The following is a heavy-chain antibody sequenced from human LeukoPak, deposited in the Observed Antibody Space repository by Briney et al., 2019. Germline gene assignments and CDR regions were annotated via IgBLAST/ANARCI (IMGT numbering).Heavy chain of an antibody. CDR2: IYYTGST. D-gene: IGHD1-26*01. J-gene: IGHJ4*02. CDR3: ARHSIRDYSHYAY. CDR1: GGSIISSSDY. Sequence: PSETLSLTCTVSGGSIISSSDYWGWIRQPPGQGLEWIASIYYTGSTYYNPSLKSRVTISIETPKNDFSLRLRSVTAADTAVYYCARHSIRDYSHYAYWGQGTLVTVSS. V-gene: IGHV4-39*01.